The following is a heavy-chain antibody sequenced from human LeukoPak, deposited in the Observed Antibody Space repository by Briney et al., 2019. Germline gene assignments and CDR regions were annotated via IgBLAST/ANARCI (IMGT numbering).Heavy chain of an antibody. CDR3: ASGVVGATDY. V-gene: IGHV4-34*01. CDR1: GGSFSGYY. D-gene: IGHD1-26*01. J-gene: IGHJ4*02. CDR2: INHSGST. Sequence: TSETLSLTCAVYGGSFSGYYWSWIRQPPGKGLEWIGEINHSGSTNYNPSLKSRVTISVDTSKNQFSLKLSSVTAADTAVYYCASGVVGATDYWGQGTLVTVSS.